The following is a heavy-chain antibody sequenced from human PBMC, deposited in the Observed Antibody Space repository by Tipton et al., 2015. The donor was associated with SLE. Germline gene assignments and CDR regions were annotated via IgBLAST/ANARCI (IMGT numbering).Heavy chain of an antibody. Sequence: SLRLSCAASGFTFSNYALSWVRQAPGKGLEWVSTIVGSGVNIYYAESVKGRSTISRDNSKNTVYLQMNSLRAEDTAVYYCAKVEVYYFDYWGQGTLVTVSS. J-gene: IGHJ4*02. CDR3: AKVEVYYFDY. CDR2: IVGSGVNI. V-gene: IGHV3-23*01. CDR1: GFTFSNYA.